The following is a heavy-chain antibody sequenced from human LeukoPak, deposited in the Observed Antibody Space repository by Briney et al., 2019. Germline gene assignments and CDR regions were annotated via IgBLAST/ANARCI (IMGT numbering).Heavy chain of an antibody. V-gene: IGHV3-23*01. J-gene: IGHJ5*02. Sequence: GGSLRLSCAASGFTFSSYAMSWVRQAPGKGLEWVSAISGSGGSTYYADSVKGRSTISRDNSKNTLYLQMNSLRAEDTAVYYCATLPLMLRTAWFDPWGQGTLVTVSS. CDR1: GFTFSSYA. CDR3: ATLPLMLRTAWFDP. CDR2: ISGSGGST. D-gene: IGHD2-15*01.